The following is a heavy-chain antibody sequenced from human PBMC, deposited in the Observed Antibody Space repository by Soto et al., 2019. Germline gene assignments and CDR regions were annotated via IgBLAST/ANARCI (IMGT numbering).Heavy chain of an antibody. J-gene: IGHJ5*02. V-gene: IGHV3-23*01. CDR2: ISGSGATT. D-gene: IGHD3-16*01. CDR3: SKAGGIYTLRPWFEP. CDR1: GFSFGGYA. Sequence: EVQLLESGGGLVQPGGSLRLSCAASGFSFGGYAMNWGRQAPGKGLEWVSGISGSGATTYYADSVQGRFTISRDNSKNTLYLQMNKLRAEDSAVHYFSKAGGIYTLRPWFEPWGQGTLVTVSS.